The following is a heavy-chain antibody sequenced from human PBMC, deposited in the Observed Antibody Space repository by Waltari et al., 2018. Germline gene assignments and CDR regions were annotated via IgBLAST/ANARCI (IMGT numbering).Heavy chain of an antibody. CDR3: ARDXGYGDNSGDPDX. CDR1: GFSFXSYG. V-gene: IGHV3-33*01. Sequence: QVQLVEXGGXXVQPXRSLTLXCVASGFSFXSYGMHWVRQAPGRGREWVAVIWYDXSHKYXADSVKGRFTXSRDNSKNTLHLQMNSLXVEDTAVYXCARDXGYGDNSGDPDXWGQGTLVTVSS. D-gene: IGHD4-17*01. CDR2: IWYDXSHK. J-gene: IGHJ4*02.